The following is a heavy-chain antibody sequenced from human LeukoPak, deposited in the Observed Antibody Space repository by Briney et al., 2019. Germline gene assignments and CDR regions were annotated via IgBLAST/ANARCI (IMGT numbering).Heavy chain of an antibody. Sequence: PSENLSLTCTVSGGSISSGGYYWSWIRQHPGKGLEWIGYIYYSGSTNYNPSLKSRVTISVDKSKNQFSLKLSSVTAADTAVYYCARVPVAAAGTPPDYWGQGTLVTVSS. CDR2: IYYSGST. V-gene: IGHV4-31*03. CDR1: GGSISSGGYY. CDR3: ARVPVAAAGTPPDY. J-gene: IGHJ4*02. D-gene: IGHD6-13*01.